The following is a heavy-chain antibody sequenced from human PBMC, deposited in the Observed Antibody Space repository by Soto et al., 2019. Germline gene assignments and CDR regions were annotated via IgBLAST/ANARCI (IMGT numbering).Heavy chain of an antibody. J-gene: IGHJ3*02. D-gene: IGHD2-8*01. CDR1: GGSISSSSYY. V-gene: IGHV4-39*01. CDR2: IYYSGST. Sequence: SETLSLTCTVSGGSISSSSYYWGWIRQPPGKGLEWIGSIYYSGSTYYNPSLKSRVTISVDTSKNQFPLKLSSVTAADTAVYYCARVYCTNGVRYLGDAFDIWGQGTMVTVSS. CDR3: ARVYCTNGVRYLGDAFDI.